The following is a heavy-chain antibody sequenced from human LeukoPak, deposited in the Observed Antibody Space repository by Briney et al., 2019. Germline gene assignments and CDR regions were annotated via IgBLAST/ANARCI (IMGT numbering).Heavy chain of an antibody. J-gene: IGHJ3*02. CDR3: AREGRWELLYAFDI. CDR1: GGSITQTN. V-gene: IGHV3-74*01. CDR2: TNRDGSNT. Sequence: ETLSLTCGVSGGSITQTNYWTWVRQPPGKGLVWVSRTNRDGSNTTYADSVKGRFTISRGNAKNTLYLQMNSLRAEDTAVYYCAREGRWELLYAFDIWGQGTMVTVSS. D-gene: IGHD1-26*01.